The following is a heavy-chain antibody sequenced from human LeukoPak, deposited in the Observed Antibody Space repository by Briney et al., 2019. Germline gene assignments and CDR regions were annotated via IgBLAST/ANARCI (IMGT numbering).Heavy chain of an antibody. CDR1: GGSISSTTYY. Sequence: SETLSLTCTVSGGSISSTTYYWGWIRRPPGKGLEWIGSIYYSGSTYYNPSLKSRVTVSVDTSKNQFSLILSSVTAADTAVYYCARGSTLRHYQYWGQGTLVTVSS. D-gene: IGHD3-16*01. V-gene: IGHV4-39*01. J-gene: IGHJ4*02. CDR3: ARGSTLRHYQY. CDR2: IYYSGST.